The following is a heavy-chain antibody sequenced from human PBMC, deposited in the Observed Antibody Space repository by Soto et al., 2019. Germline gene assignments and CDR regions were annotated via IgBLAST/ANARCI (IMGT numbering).Heavy chain of an antibody. Sequence: QVQLVQSGAEVKKPGASVKVSCKASGYTFTNHGISWVRQAPGQGLEWLGWISGHNANTKYAQRLQGRVTMTTDTSTSTAYMELRSLKSDDTAVYYCARDLYPLAYYFDYWGQGTLVTVSS. J-gene: IGHJ4*02. CDR2: ISGHNANT. CDR3: ARDLYPLAYYFDY. CDR1: GYTFTNHG. V-gene: IGHV1-18*01.